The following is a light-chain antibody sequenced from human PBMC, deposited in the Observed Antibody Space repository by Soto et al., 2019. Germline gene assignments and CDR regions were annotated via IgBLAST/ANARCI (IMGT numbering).Light chain of an antibody. V-gene: IGKV3-11*01. Sequence: IVLTQSPATLSLSPWERATLSCRASQSVSSYLAWYQQKPGQAPRLLIYDASNRATGIPARLSGSGSGTDFTLTISSLEPEDFAVYYCQQRSNWPPTWTFGQGTKVDIK. J-gene: IGKJ1*01. CDR2: DAS. CDR1: QSVSSY. CDR3: QQRSNWPPTWT.